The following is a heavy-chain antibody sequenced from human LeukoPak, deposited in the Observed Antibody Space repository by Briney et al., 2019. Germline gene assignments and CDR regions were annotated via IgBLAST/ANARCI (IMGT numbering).Heavy chain of an antibody. D-gene: IGHD4-11*01. V-gene: IGHV3-9*01. CDR3: ARSAAYSNYAACAFDI. CDR1: GFTFDDYG. Sequence: GVSLRLSCAASGFTFDDYGMLWVRHAPGKGLVWVSDINWNNGRIGYADSVKGRFTISRDNAKNSLYLQMNSLRAEDTALYYCARSAAYSNYAACAFDIWGQGTMVTVSS. J-gene: IGHJ3*02. CDR2: INWNNGRI.